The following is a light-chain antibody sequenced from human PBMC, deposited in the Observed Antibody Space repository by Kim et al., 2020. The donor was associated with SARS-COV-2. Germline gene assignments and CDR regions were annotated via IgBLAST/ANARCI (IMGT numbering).Light chain of an antibody. V-gene: IGLV3-1*01. CDR3: PAWGSSTKV. Sequence: SYELTQPPSVSVSPGQTASITCSGEKLGDKYACWYQQKPGQSPVLVIYQDSKRPSGIPERFSGSNSGNTATLTISGTQAMDEADYYCPAWGSSTKVFGTG. CDR1: KLGDKY. CDR2: QDS. J-gene: IGLJ1*01.